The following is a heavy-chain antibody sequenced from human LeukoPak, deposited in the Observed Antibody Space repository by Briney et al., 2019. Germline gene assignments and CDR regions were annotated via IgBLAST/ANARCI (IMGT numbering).Heavy chain of an antibody. V-gene: IGHV3-33*01. Sequence: GGSLRLSCAASGFTFSIYGMHWVRQAPGKGLEWVAVIWNDGSNKYYADSVKGRFTISRDNSKDTLYLQMNSLRAEDTAVYSCARASGPFDYWGQGTLVTVSS. CDR2: IWNDGSNK. D-gene: IGHD3-10*01. CDR1: GFTFSIYG. J-gene: IGHJ4*02. CDR3: ARASGPFDY.